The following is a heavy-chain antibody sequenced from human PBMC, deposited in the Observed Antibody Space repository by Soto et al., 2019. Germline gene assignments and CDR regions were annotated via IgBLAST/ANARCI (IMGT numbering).Heavy chain of an antibody. CDR2: ISDRGST. D-gene: IGHD3-16*01. V-gene: IGHV4-4*02. CDR1: GASITSGHW. J-gene: IGHJ6*02. Sequence: QVQLQESGPRLVRPSGALSLTCSVSGASITSGHWRTWVRRSAGKDLEWIGEISDRGSTNSNPSLKSRVSLSADKSQNQFSLRLTSVTAADTAIYYCTRSTHAMNGGSHYMALDDDLVTGMDVWGPGTTVTVSS. CDR3: TRSTHAMNGGSHYMALDDDLVTGMDV.